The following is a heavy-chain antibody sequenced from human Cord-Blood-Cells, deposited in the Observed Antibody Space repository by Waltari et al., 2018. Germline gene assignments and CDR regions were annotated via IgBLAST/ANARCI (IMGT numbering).Heavy chain of an antibody. CDR1: GGSISSYY. J-gene: IGHJ4*02. CDR3: ARVPRGYSYEYYFDY. CDR2: IYYSGST. Sequence: QVQLQESGPGLVKPSETLSLTCTVSGGSISSYYWSWLRPPPGKGLAWIGYIYYSGSTNYNPSLKSRVTISVDTSKNQFSLKLSSVTAADTAVYYCARVPRGYSYEYYFDYWGQGTLVTVSS. D-gene: IGHD5-18*01. V-gene: IGHV4-59*01.